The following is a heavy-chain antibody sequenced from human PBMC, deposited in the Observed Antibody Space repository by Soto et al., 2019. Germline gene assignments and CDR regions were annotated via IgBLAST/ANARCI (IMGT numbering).Heavy chain of an antibody. D-gene: IGHD3-16*01. J-gene: IGHJ6*03. CDR3: ATLMYWLWDMDV. CDR2: NYYGGST. Sequence: QLQLQESGPGLVKPSETLSLTCTVSGGSITSSSYYWGWLRQPPGKGLEWIGSNYYGGSTYYSPSLKSRVTISVDTSKNQFALKLSSVTAADTAVYYCATLMYWLWDMDVWGKGTTVTVSS. V-gene: IGHV4-39*01. CDR1: GGSITSSSYY.